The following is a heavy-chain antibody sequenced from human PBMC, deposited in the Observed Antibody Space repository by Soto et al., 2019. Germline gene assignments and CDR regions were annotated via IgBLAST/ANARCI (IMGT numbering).Heavy chain of an antibody. Sequence: GGSLRLSCAASGFDASVNYMAWVRQAPGKGLEWVSTINAGGNTFYADSVKGRFTISRDDSTNTLSLQMNSLRVEDTAMFYCTTDRQYRPAYWGQGTLVTVSS. V-gene: IGHV3-66*01. CDR2: INAGGNT. CDR3: TTDRQYRPAY. D-gene: IGHD3-16*02. J-gene: IGHJ4*02. CDR1: GFDASVNY.